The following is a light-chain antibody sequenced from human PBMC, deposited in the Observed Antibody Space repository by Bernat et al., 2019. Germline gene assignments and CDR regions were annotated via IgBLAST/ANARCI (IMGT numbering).Light chain of an antibody. CDR3: QQYNNWPPMYT. CDR2: GAS. Sequence: EIVMTQSPATLSVSPGERATLSCRASQSVRTNLAWYQQQPGQAPRVLIYGASTRATGIPARFSGSGSGTEFTLTISSLQSEDFAVYYCQQYNNWPPMYTFGQGTKLEIK. CDR1: QSVRTN. V-gene: IGKV3-15*01. J-gene: IGKJ2*01.